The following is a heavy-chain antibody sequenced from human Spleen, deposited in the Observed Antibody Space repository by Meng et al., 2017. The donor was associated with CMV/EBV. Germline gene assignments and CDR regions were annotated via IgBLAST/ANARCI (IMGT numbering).Heavy chain of an antibody. J-gene: IGHJ4*02. CDR2: ISSSGGTT. Sequence: GESLKISCAASGFTFSTYEMNWVRQAPGKGLEWVSYISSSGGTTHYADSVKGRFTISRDNAKNSLYLQMDNLGTEDTALYYCVRDRNYGVYLGSDYWGQGTLVTVSS. V-gene: IGHV3-48*03. D-gene: IGHD4-17*01. CDR1: GFTFSTYE. CDR3: VRDRNYGVYLGSDY.